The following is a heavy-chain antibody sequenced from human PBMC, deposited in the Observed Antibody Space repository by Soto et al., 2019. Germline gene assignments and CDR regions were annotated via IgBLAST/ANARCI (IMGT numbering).Heavy chain of an antibody. V-gene: IGHV4-61*01. CDR3: AREIAVAGTGLDY. CDR1: GGSVSSGSYY. CDR2: IYYSGST. D-gene: IGHD6-19*01. Sequence: SETLSLTCTVSGGSVSSGSYYWSWIRQPPGKGLEWIGYIYYSGSTNYNPSLKSRVTISVDTSKNQFSLKLSSVTAADTAVYYCAREIAVAGTGLDYWGQGTLVTVSS. J-gene: IGHJ4*02.